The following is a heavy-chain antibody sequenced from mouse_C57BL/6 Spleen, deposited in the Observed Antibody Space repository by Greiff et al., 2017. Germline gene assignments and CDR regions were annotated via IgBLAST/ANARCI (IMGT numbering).Heavy chain of an antibody. J-gene: IGHJ3*01. D-gene: IGHD1-1*01. V-gene: IGHV2-6*03. Sequence: VMLVESGPGLVAPSQSLSITCTVSGFSLTSYGVHWVRQPPGKGLEWLVVIWSDGSTTYNSALKSRLSISKDNSKSQVFLKMNSRQTDDTAMYYCAREGASNYETWFAYWGQGTLVTVSA. CDR1: GFSLTSYG. CDR3: AREGASNYETWFAY. CDR2: IWSDGST.